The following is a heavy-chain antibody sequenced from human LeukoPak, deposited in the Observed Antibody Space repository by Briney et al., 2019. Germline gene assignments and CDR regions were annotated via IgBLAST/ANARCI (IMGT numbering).Heavy chain of an antibody. CDR1: GYTFTSYY. Sequence: ASVKVSCKASGYTFTSYYMHWVRQAPGQGLEWMGIINPSGGSTSYAQKFQGRVTMTRDMSTSTVYMELSSLRSEDTAVYYCAREIMVRGVEKTYYYYYMDVWGKGTTVTVSS. D-gene: IGHD3-10*01. CDR3: AREIMVRGVEKTYYYYYMDV. V-gene: IGHV1-46*01. J-gene: IGHJ6*03. CDR2: INPSGGST.